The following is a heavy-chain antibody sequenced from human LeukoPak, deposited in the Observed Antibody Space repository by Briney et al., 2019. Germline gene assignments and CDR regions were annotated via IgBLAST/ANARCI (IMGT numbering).Heavy chain of an antibody. D-gene: IGHD2-15*01. CDR3: APVVVAADPAFDY. CDR2: IYPGDSDT. V-gene: IGHV5-51*01. J-gene: IGHJ4*02. CDR1: GYSFTSYW. Sequence: GESLKISCKGSGYSFTSYWIGWVRQMPGKGLEWMGIIYPGDSDTRYSPSFQGQVTISADKSISTAYLQWSSLKASDTAMYYCAPVVVAADPAFDYWGQGTLVTVSS.